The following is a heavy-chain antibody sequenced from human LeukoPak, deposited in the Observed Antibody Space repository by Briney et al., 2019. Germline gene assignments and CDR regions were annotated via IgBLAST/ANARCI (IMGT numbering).Heavy chain of an antibody. V-gene: IGHV3-23*01. CDR3: AKDGVATRLKYQMWDAFDI. CDR1: GFTFSSYA. Sequence: GGSLRLSCAASGFTFSSYAMSWVRQAPGKGLEWVSAISGSGGSTYYADSVKGRFTISRGNSKNTLYLQMNSLRAEDTAVYYCAKDGVATRLKYQMWDAFDIWGQGTMVTVSS. J-gene: IGHJ3*02. CDR2: ISGSGGST. D-gene: IGHD5-12*01.